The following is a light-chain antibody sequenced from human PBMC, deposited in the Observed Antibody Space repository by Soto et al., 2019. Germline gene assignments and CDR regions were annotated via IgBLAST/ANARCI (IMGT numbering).Light chain of an antibody. CDR3: HQTYTSPNT. J-gene: IGKJ2*01. V-gene: IGKV1-39*01. CDR1: QSISTY. CDR2: AAS. Sequence: DIQMTQSPSSLSASVGDRVTITCRASQSISTYLSWYHQEPRKAPRLVIYAASSLQSGVSSRFSGSGSGTQFTINIRSLQREDFGTYYCHQTYTSPNTFGQGTKLEI.